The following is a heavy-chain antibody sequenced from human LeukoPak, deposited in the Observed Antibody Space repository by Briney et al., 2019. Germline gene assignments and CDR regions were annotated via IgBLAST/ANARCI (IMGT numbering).Heavy chain of an antibody. CDR3: ASIMVYAFDY. CDR2: IYYSGST. V-gene: IGHV4-38-2*02. Sequence: PSETLSLTCTVSGYSISSSYYWGWIRQPPGKGLEWIGSIYYSGSTYYNPSLKSRVTISVDTSKNQFSLKLSSVTAADTAVYYCASIMVYAFDYWGQGTLVTVSS. J-gene: IGHJ4*02. CDR1: GYSISSSYY. D-gene: IGHD2-8*01.